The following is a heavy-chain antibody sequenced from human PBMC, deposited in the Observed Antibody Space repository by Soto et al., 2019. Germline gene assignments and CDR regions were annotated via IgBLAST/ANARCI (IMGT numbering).Heavy chain of an antibody. Sequence: SETLSLTCAVFGGPFRDYYWTWIRQPPGKGLEWIAEINHRGTTNYNPSLKSRVTISADTSKNQFSLNLSSVTAADTAVYYCARGYCLSTTCYLDYWGQGALVTVS. CDR3: ARGYCLSTTCYLDY. CDR1: GGPFRDYY. J-gene: IGHJ4*02. V-gene: IGHV4-34*01. D-gene: IGHD2-2*01. CDR2: INHRGTT.